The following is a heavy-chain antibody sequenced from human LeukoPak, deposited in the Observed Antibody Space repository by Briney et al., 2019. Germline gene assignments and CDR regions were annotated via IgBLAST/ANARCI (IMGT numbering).Heavy chain of an antibody. CDR2: IYYSGST. CDR1: GGSISSGGYY. V-gene: IGHV4-31*03. Sequence: SETLSLTCTVSGGSISSGGYYWSWIRQYPGKGLEWIGYIYYSGSTYYNPSLKSRVTILVDTSKNQFSLKLSSVTAADTAVYYCARGQGYCSSTSCYGPFDYWGQGTLVTVSS. D-gene: IGHD2-2*01. CDR3: ARGQGYCSSTSCYGPFDY. J-gene: IGHJ4*02.